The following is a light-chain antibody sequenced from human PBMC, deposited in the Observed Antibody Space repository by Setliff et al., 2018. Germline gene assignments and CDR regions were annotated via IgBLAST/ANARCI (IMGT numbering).Light chain of an antibody. V-gene: IGLV1-40*01. Sequence: SALTQPPSVSGAPGQRVTISCTGSRXXXXXXXXXXXXXXXXXXXXXXLIFXXXNRPSGVPDRFSGSKSGTSASLAITGLQAEDEADYYCQSYDNSLSGSGLFGTGTKVTVL. CDR1: RXXXXXXXX. J-gene: IGLJ1*01. CDR3: QSYDNSLSGSGL. CDR2: XXX.